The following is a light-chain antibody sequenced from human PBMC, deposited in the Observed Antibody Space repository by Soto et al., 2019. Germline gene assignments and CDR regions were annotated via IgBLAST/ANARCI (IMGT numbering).Light chain of an antibody. CDR1: SSDVGGYHY. CDR2: DVS. Sequence: QSALTQPASVSGSPGRSITISCTGTSSDVGGYHYVSWYQQYPGKAPKVMIYDVSNRPSGVSNRFSGSKSGNTASLTISGLQAEDEAYYYCSSYTTSSTYVFGTGPKVTVL. CDR3: SSYTTSSTYV. V-gene: IGLV2-14*01. J-gene: IGLJ1*01.